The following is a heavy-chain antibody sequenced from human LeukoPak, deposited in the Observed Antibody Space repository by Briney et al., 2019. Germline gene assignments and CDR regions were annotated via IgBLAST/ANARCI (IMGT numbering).Heavy chain of an antibody. V-gene: IGHV3-30-3*01. CDR2: ISYDGSIK. CDR1: GFTFSDYA. D-gene: IGHD6-6*01. Sequence: PGGSLRLSCAASGFTFSDYAIHWVRQAPGKGLEWVAVISYDGSIKFSADSVKGRFTISRDNSKNTLYLQMNSLRPEDTAVYYCARDNVADRPGYYYYMDVWGKGTTVTVSS. CDR3: ARDNVADRPGYYYYMDV. J-gene: IGHJ6*03.